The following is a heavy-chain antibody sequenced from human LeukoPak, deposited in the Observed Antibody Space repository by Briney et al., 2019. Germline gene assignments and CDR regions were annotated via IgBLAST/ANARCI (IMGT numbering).Heavy chain of an antibody. D-gene: IGHD2-15*01. CDR2: IDYSGST. CDR1: GGSISSYY. CDR3: ARAGYCSGGSCYPYYYYGMDV. V-gene: IGHV4-59*01. Sequence: SETLSLTCTVSGGSISSYYWSWIRQPPGKGLVWIGYIDYSGSTNYNPSLKSRVTISVDTSKNQFSLKLSSVTAADTAVYYCARAGYCSGGSCYPYYYYGMDVWGQGTTVTVSS. J-gene: IGHJ6*02.